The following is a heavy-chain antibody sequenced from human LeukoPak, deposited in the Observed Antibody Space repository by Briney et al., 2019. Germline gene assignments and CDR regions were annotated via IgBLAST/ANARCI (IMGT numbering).Heavy chain of an antibody. CDR1: GGSISSYY. CDR3: ARDSVYCSSTSCYTLNFDY. D-gene: IGHD2-2*02. Sequence: PSGTLSLTCTVSGGSISSYYWSWIRQPPGKGLEWIGYIYYSGSTNYNPSLKSRVTISVDTSKNQFSLKLSSVTAADTAVYYCARDSVYCSSTSCYTLNFDYWGQGTLVTVSS. J-gene: IGHJ4*02. V-gene: IGHV4-59*12. CDR2: IYYSGST.